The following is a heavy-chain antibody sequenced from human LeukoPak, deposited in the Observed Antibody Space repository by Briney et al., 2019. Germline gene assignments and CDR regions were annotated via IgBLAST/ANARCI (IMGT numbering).Heavy chain of an antibody. Sequence: GGSLRLSCAASGFTFSRYGMHWVRQAPGKGLEWVALISYDKSNRYYADSVKGRFTISRDNSKNTMYLQMNSLRAEDTAVYYCAKHPTRSYDFWSGYFILWGQGTLVTVSS. D-gene: IGHD3-3*01. CDR3: AKHPTRSYDFWSGYFIL. CDR2: ISYDKSNR. V-gene: IGHV3-30*18. CDR1: GFTFSRYG. J-gene: IGHJ4*02.